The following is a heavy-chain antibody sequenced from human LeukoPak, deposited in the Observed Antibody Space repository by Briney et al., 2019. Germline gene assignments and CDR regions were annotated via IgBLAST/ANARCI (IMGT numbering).Heavy chain of an antibody. V-gene: IGHV4-59*08. CDR3: ARHSPSTVTIWGGAFDI. CDR1: GGSISSYY. J-gene: IGHJ3*02. CDR2: IYHSGST. Sequence: SESLSLTCTVSGGSISSYYWSWIRQAPGKELEWIGYIYHSGSTNYNPSLKSRVTMSVDTSKNQFSLKLSSVTAADTAVYYCARHSPSTVTIWGGAFDIWGQGTMIIVSS. D-gene: IGHD4-17*01.